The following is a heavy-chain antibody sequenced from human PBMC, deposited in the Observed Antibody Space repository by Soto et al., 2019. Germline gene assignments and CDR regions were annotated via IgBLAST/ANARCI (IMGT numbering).Heavy chain of an antibody. CDR1: GFTFSSYG. CDR2: ISGSGGST. J-gene: IGHJ4*02. V-gene: IGHV3-23*01. CDR3: AKDQMIVVVIPYDY. Sequence: EVQLLESGGGLVQPGGSLRLSCAASGFTFSSYGMSWVRQAPGKGLEWVSAISGSGGSTYYADSVKGRFTISRDNSKNTLYLQMNSLRAEDTAVYYCAKDQMIVVVIPYDYWGQGTLVTVSS. D-gene: IGHD3-22*01.